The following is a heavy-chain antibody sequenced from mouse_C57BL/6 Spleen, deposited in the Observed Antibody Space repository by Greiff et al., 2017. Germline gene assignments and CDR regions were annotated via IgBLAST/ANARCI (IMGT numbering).Heavy chain of an antibody. J-gene: IGHJ3*01. Sequence: QVQLQPPGAELVRPGSSVKLSCKASCYTFTSYWMDRVKQRPGQGPEGIGNIYPSDSETHYNQKFKDKATLTVDKSSSTAYMQLSSLTSEDSAVYYCARGGLRREAWFAYWGQGTLVTVSA. D-gene: IGHD2-4*01. V-gene: IGHV1-61*01. CDR1: CYTFTSYW. CDR3: ARGGLRREAWFAY. CDR2: IYPSDSET.